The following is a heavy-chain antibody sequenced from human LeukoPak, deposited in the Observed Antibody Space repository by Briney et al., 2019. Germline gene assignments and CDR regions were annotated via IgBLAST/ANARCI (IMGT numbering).Heavy chain of an antibody. CDR3: AKSKSSGWNYFDY. V-gene: IGHV3-30*02. CDR2: IRYDGSNK. J-gene: IGHJ4*02. Sequence: GGSLRLSCAASGFTFSSYGMHWVRQAPGKGLEWVAFIRYDGSNKYYADSVKGRFTISRDNSKNTLYLQMNSLRTDDTAVYYCAKSKSSGWNYFDYWGQGTLVTISS. CDR1: GFTFSSYG. D-gene: IGHD6-19*01.